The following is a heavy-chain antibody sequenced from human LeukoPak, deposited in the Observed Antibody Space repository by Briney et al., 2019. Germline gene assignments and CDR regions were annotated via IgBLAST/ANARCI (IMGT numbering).Heavy chain of an antibody. J-gene: IGHJ4*02. V-gene: IGHV3-33*08. CDR3: ARYTTGHGFDF. D-gene: IGHD6-19*01. Sequence: PWGSLRLSCAASGFTFRSNGMHWVRQAPGKGLEWVTYIWYDGSDADYADSVKGRFTISRDNSKNTLYLQMNSLRAEDTAVYYCARYTTGHGFDFWGQGTLVTVSS. CDR2: IWYDGSDA. CDR1: GFTFRSNG.